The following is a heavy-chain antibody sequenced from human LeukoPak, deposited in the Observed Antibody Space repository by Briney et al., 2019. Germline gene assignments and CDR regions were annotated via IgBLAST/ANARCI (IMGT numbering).Heavy chain of an antibody. CDR1: GFTFSSYG. Sequence: GGSLRLSCAASGFTFSSYGMHWVRQAPGKGLEWVAFIRYDGSNKYYADSVKGRFTISRDNSKKMIYLQMNNLRSDDTAIYYCAKDVDPYYYYMDVWGKGTTVRVSS. V-gene: IGHV3-30*02. CDR2: IRYDGSNK. J-gene: IGHJ6*03. D-gene: IGHD2-21*01. CDR3: AKDVDPYYYYMDV.